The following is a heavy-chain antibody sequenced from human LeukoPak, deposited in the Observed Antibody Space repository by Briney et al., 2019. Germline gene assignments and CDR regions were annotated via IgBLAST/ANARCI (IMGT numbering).Heavy chain of an antibody. J-gene: IGHJ4*02. CDR2: IYHSGST. V-gene: IGHV4-4*02. Sequence: PSETLSLTCAVSGGSISSSNWWSWVRQPPGKGLEWIEEIYHSGSTNYNPSLKSRVTISVDKSKNQFSLKLSSVTAADTAVYYCARGEEGYGSGSYYNAFGYWGQGTLVTVSS. CDR3: ARGEEGYGSGSYYNAFGY. CDR1: GGSISSSNW. D-gene: IGHD3-10*01.